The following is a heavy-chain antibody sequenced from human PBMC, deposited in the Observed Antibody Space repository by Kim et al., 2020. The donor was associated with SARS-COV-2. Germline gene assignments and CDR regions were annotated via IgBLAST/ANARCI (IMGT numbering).Heavy chain of an antibody. V-gene: IGHV3-11*01. CDR1: GFTFSDYY. D-gene: IGHD3-22*01. Sequence: GGSLRLSRAASGFTFSDYYMSWIRQAPGKGLEWVSYIRSSGSSIYYADSVKGRFTISRDNAKNSLYLQMNSLRAEDTAVYYCARPNDSNRAMDVWGQGTTVTVSS. CDR3: ARPNDSNRAMDV. CDR2: IRSSGSSI. J-gene: IGHJ6*02.